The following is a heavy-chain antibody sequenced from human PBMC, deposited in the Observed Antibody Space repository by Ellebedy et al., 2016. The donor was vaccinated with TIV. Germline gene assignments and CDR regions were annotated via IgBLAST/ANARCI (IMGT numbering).Heavy chain of an antibody. CDR1: GGSISSSRYY. CDR2: IYYSGRT. CDR3: ARQRTTLGDCFDP. Sequence: MPSETLSLTCTVSGGSISSSRYYWGWIRQPLGKGREWSGSIYYSGRTYYNPSLKSRVTISVDTSKNQFSLKLSSVTAADTAMYYCARQRTTLGDCFDPWGQGTLVTVSS. J-gene: IGHJ5*02. D-gene: IGHD2-2*01. V-gene: IGHV4-39*07.